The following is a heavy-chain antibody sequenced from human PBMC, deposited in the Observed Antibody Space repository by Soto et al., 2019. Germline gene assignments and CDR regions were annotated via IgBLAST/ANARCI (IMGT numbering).Heavy chain of an antibody. J-gene: IGHJ6*02. CDR1: GFTFSSYW. D-gene: IGHD2-2*02. CDR3: ARSGYCSSTSCYMGFIFRATGPYYYYGMDV. V-gene: IGHV3-7*01. Sequence: GGSLRLSCAASGFTFSSYWMSWVRQAPGKGLVWVASIKQDGSEKYYVDSVKGRFTISRDNAKNSLYLQMNSLRAEDTAVYYCARSGYCSSTSCYMGFIFRATGPYYYYGMDVWGQGTTVTVSS. CDR2: IKQDGSEK.